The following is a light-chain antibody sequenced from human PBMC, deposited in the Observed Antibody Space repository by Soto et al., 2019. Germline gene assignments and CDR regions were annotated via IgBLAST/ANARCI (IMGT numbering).Light chain of an antibody. CDR3: QQYDRFPYT. CDR2: KAS. V-gene: IGKV1-5*03. J-gene: IGKJ2*01. CDR1: QSISNW. Sequence: DIQMTQSPSTLSASVGDTVTITCRASQSISNWLAWYQQEPGQAPKLLIHKASTLESGVPSRFSGSGSGTEFTLTISSLQPDDFATFYCQQYDRFPYTFGQGTKLEIK.